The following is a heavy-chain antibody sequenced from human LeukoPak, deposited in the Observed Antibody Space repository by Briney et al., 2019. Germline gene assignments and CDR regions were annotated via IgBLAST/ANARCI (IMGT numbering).Heavy chain of an antibody. Sequence: GGSLRLSCAASGFTFSSYWMSWVRQAPGKGLEWVANIKQDGSEKYYVDSVKGRFTISRDNAKNSLYLQMNGLRAEDTAVYYCARGSRVAVAGTGFDYWGQGTLVTVSS. CDR1: GFTFSSYW. CDR3: ARGSRVAVAGTGFDY. CDR2: IKQDGSEK. D-gene: IGHD6-19*01. V-gene: IGHV3-7*01. J-gene: IGHJ4*02.